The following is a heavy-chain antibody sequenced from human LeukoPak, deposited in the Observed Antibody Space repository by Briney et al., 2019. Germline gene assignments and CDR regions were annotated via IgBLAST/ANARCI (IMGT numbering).Heavy chain of an antibody. Sequence: SETLSLTCAVSGYSVSSGYYWGWIRQPPGKGLEWIGSIYHSGSTYYNPSLKSRVTISVDTSKNQFSLKLSSVTAADTAVYYCARHPYYGSGSYYNQGWFDPWGQGTLVTVSS. J-gene: IGHJ5*02. CDR3: ARHPYYGSGSYYNQGWFDP. CDR2: IYHSGST. CDR1: GYSVSSGYY. D-gene: IGHD3-10*01. V-gene: IGHV4-38-2*01.